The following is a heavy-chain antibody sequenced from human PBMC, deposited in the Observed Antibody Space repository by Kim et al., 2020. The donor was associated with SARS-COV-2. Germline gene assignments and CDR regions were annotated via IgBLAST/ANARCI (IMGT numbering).Heavy chain of an antibody. V-gene: IGHV3-30*07. CDR3: ARAHDILTGYYIDY. Sequence: AASVQGRFSISRQNSKNTLYLHVNSLRAEDTAVYSCARAHDILTGYYIDYWGQGTLVTVSS. J-gene: IGHJ4*02. D-gene: IGHD3-9*01.